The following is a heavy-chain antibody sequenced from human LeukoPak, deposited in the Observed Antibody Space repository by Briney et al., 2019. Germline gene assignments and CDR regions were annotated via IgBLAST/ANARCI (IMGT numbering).Heavy chain of an antibody. V-gene: IGHV4-39*01. Sequence: SGPGLVKPSETLSLTCTVSGGSIRSSSYYLGWIRQPPGKGLQWIGRLYYSGSTYYHPSLKSRVTISVDTSKNQFSLKLSSVTAADTAVYYCARGEYSSGWFPPDYWGQGTLVTVSS. D-gene: IGHD6-19*01. CDR3: ARGEYSSGWFPPDY. CDR1: GGSIRSSSYY. J-gene: IGHJ4*02. CDR2: LYYSGST.